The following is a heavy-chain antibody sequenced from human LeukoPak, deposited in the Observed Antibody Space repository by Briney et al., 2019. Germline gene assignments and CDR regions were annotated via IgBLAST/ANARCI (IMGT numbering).Heavy chain of an antibody. Sequence: GASVKVSCKASGYIFKNYNMHWVRQAPGQGLEWMGIINPSGGSTSYAQKFQGRVTMTRDTSTSTVYMELSSLRSEDTAVYYCARDPVLRYFDWPPPCWFDPWGQGTLVTVSS. J-gene: IGHJ5*02. CDR3: ARDPVLRYFDWPPPCWFDP. D-gene: IGHD3-9*01. CDR2: INPSGGST. V-gene: IGHV1-46*02. CDR1: GYIFKNYN.